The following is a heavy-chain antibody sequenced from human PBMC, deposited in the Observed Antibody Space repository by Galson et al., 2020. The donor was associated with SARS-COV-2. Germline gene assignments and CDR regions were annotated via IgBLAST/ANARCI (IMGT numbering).Heavy chain of an antibody. CDR3: ATLWFRESVYYYYGMDV. Sequence: ETSETLSLTCTVSGGSISSSSYYWGWIRQPPGKGLEWIGSIYYSGSTYYNPSLKSRVTISVDTSKNQFSLKLSSVTAADTAVYYCATLWFRESVYYYYGMDVWGQGTTVTVSS. CDR2: IYYSGST. CDR1: GGSISSSSYY. J-gene: IGHJ6*02. V-gene: IGHV4-39*01. D-gene: IGHD3-10*01.